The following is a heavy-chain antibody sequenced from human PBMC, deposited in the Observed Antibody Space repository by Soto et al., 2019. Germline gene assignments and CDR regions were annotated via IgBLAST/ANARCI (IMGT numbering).Heavy chain of an antibody. Sequence: QVQLVQSGAEVKKPGASVKVSCKASGYTFTSYGISWVRQAPGHGLEWMGGIIPLFGTAKYAQKFQDRVTITADESTSTAHMELRSLRSEDTAVYYCARDYGHDCSGGNCYFYFWGQGTLVTVSS. J-gene: IGHJ4*02. D-gene: IGHD2-15*01. V-gene: IGHV1-69*13. CDR1: GYTFTSYG. CDR3: ARDYGHDCSGGNCYFYF. CDR2: IIPLFGTA.